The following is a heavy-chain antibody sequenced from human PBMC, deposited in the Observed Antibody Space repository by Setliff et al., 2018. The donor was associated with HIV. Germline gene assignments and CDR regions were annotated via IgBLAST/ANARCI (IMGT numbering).Heavy chain of an antibody. V-gene: IGHV4-61*02. CDR3: SVIDY. CDR2: IYTSGST. CDR1: GGSISSGSYY. J-gene: IGHJ4*02. Sequence: PSETLSLTCTVSGGSISSGSYYWSWIRQPAGKGLEWIGRIYTSGSTNYNPSLKSRVTISVDTSKNQCSLKLSSVTAADTAGYYCSVIDYWGQGTLVTVSS.